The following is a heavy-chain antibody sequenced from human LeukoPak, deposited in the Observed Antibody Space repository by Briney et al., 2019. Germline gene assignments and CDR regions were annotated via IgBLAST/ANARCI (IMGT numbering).Heavy chain of an antibody. Sequence: PGASLRLSCAASGFTFSSYAMSWVRQAPGKGLEWVSAISGSGGSTYYADSVKGRFTISRDNSKNTLYLQMNSLRAEDTAVYYCAKGGGIYDILTGYYNWGQGTLVTVSS. V-gene: IGHV3-23*01. CDR3: AKGGGIYDILTGYYN. D-gene: IGHD3-9*01. CDR2: ISGSGGST. J-gene: IGHJ4*02. CDR1: GFTFSSYA.